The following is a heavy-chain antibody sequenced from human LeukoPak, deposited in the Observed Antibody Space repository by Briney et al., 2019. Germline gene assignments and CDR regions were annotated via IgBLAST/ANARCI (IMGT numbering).Heavy chain of an antibody. CDR3: AKEGPEGRYYFDY. CDR1: GGSISSYY. CDR2: INHSGGT. V-gene: IGHV4-59*01. D-gene: IGHD1-14*01. Sequence: PSETLSLTCTVSGGSISSYYWSWIRQPPGKGLEWIGEINHSGGTTYNPSLESRVTISVDTSKNQFSLKLTSVSAADTAVYYCAKEGPEGRYYFDYWGQGTLVTVSS. J-gene: IGHJ4*02.